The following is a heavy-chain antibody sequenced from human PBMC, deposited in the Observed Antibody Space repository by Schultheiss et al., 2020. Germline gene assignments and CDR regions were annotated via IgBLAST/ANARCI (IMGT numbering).Heavy chain of an antibody. J-gene: IGHJ6*02. CDR3: ARDYDSSGYYSLDV. V-gene: IGHV3-21*01. D-gene: IGHD3-22*01. Sequence: GGSLRLSCAASGFTFSSYSMNWVRQAPGKGLEWVSCISSSRSYIYYADSVKGRFTISRDNAKNSLYLQMNSLRAEDTAVYYCARDYDSSGYYSLDVWGQGTTVNVYS. CDR1: GFTFSSYS. CDR2: ISSSRSYI.